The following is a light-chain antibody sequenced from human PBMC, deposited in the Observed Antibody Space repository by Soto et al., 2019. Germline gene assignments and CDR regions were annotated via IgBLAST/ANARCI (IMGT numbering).Light chain of an antibody. CDR1: SSDVGGYNY. CDR2: EVS. V-gene: IGLV2-14*01. J-gene: IGLJ1*01. CDR3: SSYTSSSFL. Sequence: QSVLTQPASVSGSPGQSITISCTGTSSDVGGYNYVSWYQQHPGKAPKLMIYEVSNRPSGVSNRFSGSKSGNTAPLTISGLQAEDEADYYCSSYTSSSFLFGTGTKVTVL.